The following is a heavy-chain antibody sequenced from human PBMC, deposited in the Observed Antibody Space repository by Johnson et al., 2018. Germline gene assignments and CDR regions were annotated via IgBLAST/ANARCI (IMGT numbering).Heavy chain of an antibody. CDR1: GLTFSSYA. CDR2: IGTAGDT. CDR3: AREHIVGAINVEHFQH. Sequence: VQLVQSGGGLIQPGGSLRLSCAASGLTFSSYAMSWVRQAPGKGLEWVSAIGTAGDTYYPGSVKGRFTISRENAKNTLYLQMNSLRAEDTAVYYCAREHIVGAINVEHFQHWGQGTLVTVSS. J-gene: IGHJ1*01. D-gene: IGHD1-26*01. V-gene: IGHV3-23*04.